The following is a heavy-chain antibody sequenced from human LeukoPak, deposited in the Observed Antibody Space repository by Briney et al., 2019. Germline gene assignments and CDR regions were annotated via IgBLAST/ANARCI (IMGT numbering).Heavy chain of an antibody. CDR2: IKQDGSEK. V-gene: IGHV3-7*01. Sequence: GGSLRLSCAASGFTFSSYWMSWVRQAPGKGLEWVANIKQDGSEKYYVDSVKGRFTISRDNAKNSLYLQMNSLRAEDTAVYYCARDLYYYGSSGPLYYMDVWGKGTTVTVSS. J-gene: IGHJ6*03. CDR3: ARDLYYYGSSGPLYYMDV. CDR1: GFTFSSYW. D-gene: IGHD3-22*01.